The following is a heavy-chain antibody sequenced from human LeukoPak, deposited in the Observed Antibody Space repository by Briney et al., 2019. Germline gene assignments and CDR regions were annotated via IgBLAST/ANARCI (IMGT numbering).Heavy chain of an antibody. CDR2: IQYDGSFK. V-gene: IGHV3-30*02. Sequence: GESLRLSCATSGFTFSFYGMHWVRQAPGKRLEWVAFIQYDGSFKFYADSVQGRFSISRDNSKNTLFLQMNSLRADDTAVYYCAKTSDQLLYSKFDFWGQGTLVTVSS. CDR1: GFTFSFYG. CDR3: AKTSDQLLYSKFDF. J-gene: IGHJ4*02. D-gene: IGHD2-2*02.